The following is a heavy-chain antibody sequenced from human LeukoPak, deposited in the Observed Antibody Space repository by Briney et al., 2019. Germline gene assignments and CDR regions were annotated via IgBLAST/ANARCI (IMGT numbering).Heavy chain of an antibody. Sequence: ASVKVSCKASGYTFTNYGISWVRQAPGQGLEWMGWISAYNANTNYAQNLQGRVTMTTDTSTSPAYMELRSLRSDDTAVYYCAREPGQAGDSRSRDFTRLDHWGPGTLGTVS. J-gene: IGHJ4*02. CDR2: ISAYNANT. CDR3: AREPGQAGDSRSRDFTRLDH. CDR1: GYTFTNYG. V-gene: IGHV1-18*01. D-gene: IGHD1-26*01.